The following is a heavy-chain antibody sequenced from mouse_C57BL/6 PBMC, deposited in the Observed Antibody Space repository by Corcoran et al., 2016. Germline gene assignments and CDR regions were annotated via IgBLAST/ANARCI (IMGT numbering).Heavy chain of an antibody. CDR2: INPNNGGT. V-gene: IGHV1-26*01. Sequence: EVQLQQSGPELVKPGASVKISCKASGYTFPDYYMNWVKQSHGKSLEWIGDINPNNGGTSYNQKFKGKATLTVDKSSSTAYMELRSLTSEDSAVYYCAKDYGSSYWYCDVWGTGTTVTVSS. D-gene: IGHD1-1*01. J-gene: IGHJ1*03. CDR1: GYTFPDYY. CDR3: AKDYGSSYWYCDV.